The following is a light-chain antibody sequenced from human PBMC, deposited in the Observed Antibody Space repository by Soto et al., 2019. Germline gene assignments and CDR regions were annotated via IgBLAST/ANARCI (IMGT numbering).Light chain of an antibody. CDR2: DVS. V-gene: IGLV2-14*01. J-gene: IGLJ2*01. CDR1: RSDVGGYNY. CDR3: SSYTSSSTYVV. Sequence: QSALTQPASVSGSPGQSITIACTETRSDVGGYNYVSWYQQHPGKAPKLMIYDVSNRPSGVSNRFSGSKSGNTASLTISGLQAEDEADYYCSSYTSSSTYVVFGGGTKLTVL.